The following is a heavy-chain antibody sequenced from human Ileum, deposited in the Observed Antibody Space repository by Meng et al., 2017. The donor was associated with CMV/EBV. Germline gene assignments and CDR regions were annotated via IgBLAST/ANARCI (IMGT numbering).Heavy chain of an antibody. J-gene: IGHJ4*02. CDR1: GGPISSNYY. D-gene: IGHD2/OR15-2a*01. CDR3: AQRIYIDSYYFDS. V-gene: IGHV4-39*07. Sequence: PQQKRPGPGLWKPSESLALTCTVSGGPISSNYYWGWIRQSPGKGLEWIGSLYYNGDTYYNPSLKSRVTLSVDTSKNQFSLKLNSVIAADTAVYYCAQRIYIDSYYFDSWGQGTLVTVSS. CDR2: LYYNGDT.